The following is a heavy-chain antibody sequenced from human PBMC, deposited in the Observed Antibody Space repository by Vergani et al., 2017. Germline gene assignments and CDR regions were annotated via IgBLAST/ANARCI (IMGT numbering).Heavy chain of an antibody. CDR2: INHSGST. V-gene: IGHV4-34*01. CDR1: GGSFSGYY. D-gene: IGHD5-12*01. CDR3: ARRPGWLRPGASYYFDY. J-gene: IGHJ4*02. Sequence: QVQLQQWGAGPLKPSETLSLTCAVYGGSFSGYYWSWIRQPPGKGLEWIGEINHSGSTNYNPSLKSRVTISVDTSKNQFSLKLSSVTAADTAVYYCARRPGWLRPGASYYFDYWGQGTLVTVSS.